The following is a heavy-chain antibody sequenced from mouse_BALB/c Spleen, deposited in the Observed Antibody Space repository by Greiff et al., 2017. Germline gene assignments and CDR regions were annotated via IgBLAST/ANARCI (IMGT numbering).Heavy chain of an antibody. CDR3: ARAVITTATSYWYFDV. CDR1: GYTFTSYW. D-gene: IGHD1-1*01. V-gene: IGHV1-87*01. CDR2: IYPGDGDT. Sequence: QVQLKESGAELMKPGASVKISCKASGYTFTSYWMQWVKQRPGQGLEWIGAIYPGDGDTRYTQKFKGKATLTADKSSSTAYMQLSSLASEDSAVYYCARAVITTATSYWYFDVWGAGTTVTVSS. J-gene: IGHJ1*01.